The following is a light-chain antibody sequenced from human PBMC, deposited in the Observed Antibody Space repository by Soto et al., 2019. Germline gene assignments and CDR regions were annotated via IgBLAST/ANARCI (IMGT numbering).Light chain of an antibody. CDR3: QQYDNSIT. CDR2: GAS. CDR1: QSVSSNN. J-gene: IGKJ5*01. Sequence: EIVLTQSPGTLSLSPGETATLSCRASQSVSSNNLAWYHQKPGQTPRLLIYGASSRATGIPDRFSGSGSGTDFTLTISRLEPEDFAVYYCQQYDNSITFGHGTRVEIE. V-gene: IGKV3-20*01.